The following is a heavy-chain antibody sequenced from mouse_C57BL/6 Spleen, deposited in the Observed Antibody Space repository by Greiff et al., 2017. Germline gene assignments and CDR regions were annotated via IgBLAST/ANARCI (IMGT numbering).Heavy chain of an antibody. CDR3: ARRETAQVALFAY. CDR1: GYTFTSYW. D-gene: IGHD3-2*02. J-gene: IGHJ3*01. V-gene: IGHV1-69*01. Sequence: QVQLQQPGAELVMPGASVKLSCKASGYTFTSYWMHWVKQRPGQGLEWIGEIDPSDSYTNYNQKFKGKSTLTVDKSSSTAYMQLSSLTSEDSAVYYCARRETAQVALFAYWGQGTLVTVSA. CDR2: IDPSDSYT.